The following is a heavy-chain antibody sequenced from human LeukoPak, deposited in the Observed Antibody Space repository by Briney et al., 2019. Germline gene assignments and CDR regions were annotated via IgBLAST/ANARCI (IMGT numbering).Heavy chain of an antibody. CDR2: INPSGGST. V-gene: IGHV1-46*01. Sequence: ASVKVSCKASGYTFTSYYMHWVRQAPGQGLEWMGIINPSGGSTSYAQKFQGRVTMTRDTSTSTVYMELSSLRSEDTAVYYCARAFRFSGYYSPLGYWGQGTLVTVSS. CDR1: GYTFTSYY. CDR3: ARAFRFSGYYSPLGY. J-gene: IGHJ4*02. D-gene: IGHD3-22*01.